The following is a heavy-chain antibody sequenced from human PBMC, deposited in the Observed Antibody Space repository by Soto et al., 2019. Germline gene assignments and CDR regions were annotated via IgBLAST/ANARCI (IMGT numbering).Heavy chain of an antibody. V-gene: IGHV4-30-4*01. CDR2: IYYSGST. D-gene: IGHD2-15*01. Sequence: QVQLQESGPGLVKPSQTLSLTCTVSGGSISSGDYSWTWIRQPPGKGLEWIGYIYYSGSTYYNPSLKSRVTISVDTSKYQFSLKLSSVTAADTAVYYCARDRRKSGNSLTDWGQGTLVTVSS. CDR1: GGSISSGDYS. J-gene: IGHJ4*02. CDR3: ARDRRKSGNSLTD.